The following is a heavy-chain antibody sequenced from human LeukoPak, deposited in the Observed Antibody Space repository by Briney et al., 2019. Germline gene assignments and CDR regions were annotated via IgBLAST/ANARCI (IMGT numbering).Heavy chain of an antibody. Sequence: GGSLRLSCAASGFTFSSYAMSWVRQAPGKGLEWVSGLSGSGSRIYYADSVKGRFTISRDNAKNSLYLQMNSLRAEDTAVYYCARVIIVGATGIWGQGTMVTVSS. J-gene: IGHJ3*02. CDR3: ARVIIVGATGI. V-gene: IGHV3-23*01. CDR1: GFTFSSYA. CDR2: LSGSGSRI. D-gene: IGHD1-26*01.